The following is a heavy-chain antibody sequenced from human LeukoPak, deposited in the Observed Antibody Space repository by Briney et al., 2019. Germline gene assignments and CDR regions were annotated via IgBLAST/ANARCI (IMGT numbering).Heavy chain of an antibody. CDR2: INPNSGGT. V-gene: IGHV1-2*02. Sequence: GASVKVSCKASGYTFTGYYMHWVRQAPGQGLEWMGWINPNSGGTNYAQKFQGRVTMTRDTSISTAYMELSRLRSDDTAVYYCARVDRGYYDYVWRSYRPIDYWGQGTLVTVSS. CDR3: ARVDRGYYDYVWRSYRPIDY. D-gene: IGHD3-16*02. J-gene: IGHJ4*02. CDR1: GYTFTGYY.